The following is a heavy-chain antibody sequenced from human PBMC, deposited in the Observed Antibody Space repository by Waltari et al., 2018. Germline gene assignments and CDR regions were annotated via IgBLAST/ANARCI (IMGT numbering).Heavy chain of an antibody. V-gene: IGHV4-59*01. D-gene: IGHD4-17*01. CDR1: GGSLSSYY. CDR2: IYYSRST. J-gene: IGHJ4*02. CDR3: ARLHDYDDFLDY. Sequence: HVQLQESGTGLVKPSETLSLTCTVSGGSLSSYYWSWVRQSPGHGLECIGYIYYSRSTNYNPSLKSRVTISVDTSKNQFSLKLSYVTAADAAVYYCARLHDYDDFLDYWGQGTLVTVSS.